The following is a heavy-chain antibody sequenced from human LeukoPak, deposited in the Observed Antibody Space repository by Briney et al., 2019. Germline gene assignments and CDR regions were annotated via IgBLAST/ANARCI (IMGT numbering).Heavy chain of an antibody. CDR2: IYHSGST. CDR1: LYAMNSGYY. Sequence: SETLSLTCSVSLYAMNSGYYWGWIRQSPGKGLEWIGSIYHSGSTYYNPSLKSRVTISVDTSKNQFSLKLSSVTAADTAVYYCAGNGGYYDSSGYYYDYWGQGTLVTVSS. V-gene: IGHV4-38-2*02. D-gene: IGHD3-22*01. CDR3: AGNGGYYDSSGYYYDY. J-gene: IGHJ4*02.